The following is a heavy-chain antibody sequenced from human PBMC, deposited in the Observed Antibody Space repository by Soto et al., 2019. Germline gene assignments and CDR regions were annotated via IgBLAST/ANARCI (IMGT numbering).Heavy chain of an antibody. D-gene: IGHD3-16*01. CDR3: ARDHRGSPYYYYGMDV. CDR1: GGSISSYY. J-gene: IGHJ6*02. V-gene: IGHV4-4*07. CDR2: IYTSGST. Sequence: LSLTCTVSGGSISSYYWSWIRQPAGKGLEWIGRIYTSGSTNYNPSLKSRVTMSVDTSKNQFSLKLSSVTAADTAVYYCARDHRGSPYYYYGMDVWGQGTTVTVSS.